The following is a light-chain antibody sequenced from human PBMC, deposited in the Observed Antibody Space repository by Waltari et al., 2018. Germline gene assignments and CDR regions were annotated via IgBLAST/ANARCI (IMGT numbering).Light chain of an antibody. CDR3: AAWDDSLNAWM. CDR2: KKN. V-gene: IGLV1-47*01. J-gene: IGLJ3*02. CDR1: SSTVGPNY. Sequence: QSVLTQPPSTSATPGQRVTISCSRRSSTVGPNYVSWYQQLPGTAPTLLIYKKNRRPSGGPDRFSGSKSGTSASLAISGLQSEDEADYYCAAWDDSLNAWMFGGGTKLTVL.